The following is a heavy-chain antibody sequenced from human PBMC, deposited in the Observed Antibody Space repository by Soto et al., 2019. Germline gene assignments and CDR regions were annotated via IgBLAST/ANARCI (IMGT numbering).Heavy chain of an antibody. D-gene: IGHD3-10*01. CDR3: AREGEPGSGDSVDALDV. J-gene: IGHJ3*01. CDR1: GFTFSSYD. CDR2: IDSAGNT. V-gene: IGHV3-13*01. Sequence: EVQLVESGGGLVQPGGSLRLSCAASGFTFSSYDMHWVRQATGKGLEWVSAIDSAGNTYYPVSVRGRFTISRENAKNSSYLQINTLRAGDTAVYYCAREGEPGSGDSVDALDVWGQGTLVPVSS.